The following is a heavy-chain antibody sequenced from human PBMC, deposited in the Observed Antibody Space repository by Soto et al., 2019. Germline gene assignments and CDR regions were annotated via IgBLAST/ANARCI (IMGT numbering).Heavy chain of an antibody. D-gene: IGHD6-13*01. V-gene: IGHV1-69*01. CDR2: IIPIFGTA. CDR3: AREGWGIAAANWFDP. CDR1: GGTFSSYA. Sequence: QVQLVQSGAEVKKPGSSVKVSCKASGGTFSSYAISWVRQAPGQGLEWMGGIIPIFGTANYAQKFQGRVTITAAESTGASYMEPSSLRSDDRAVYYCAREGWGIAAANWFDPWGQGTLVTVSS. J-gene: IGHJ5*02.